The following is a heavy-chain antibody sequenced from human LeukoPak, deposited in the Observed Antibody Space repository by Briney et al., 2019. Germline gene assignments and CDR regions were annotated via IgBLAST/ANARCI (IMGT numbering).Heavy chain of an antibody. J-gene: IGHJ5*02. V-gene: IGHV4-61*02. CDR2: IYTSGST. CDR3: ARDIVTAAGSWFDP. D-gene: IGHD6-13*01. CDR1: GGSTSSGSYY. Sequence: SETLSLTCTVSGGSTSSGSYYWSWIRQPAGKGLEWIGRIYTSGSTNYNPSLKSRVTISVDTSKNQFSLKLSSVTAADTAVYYCARDIVTAAGSWFDPWGQGTLVTVSS.